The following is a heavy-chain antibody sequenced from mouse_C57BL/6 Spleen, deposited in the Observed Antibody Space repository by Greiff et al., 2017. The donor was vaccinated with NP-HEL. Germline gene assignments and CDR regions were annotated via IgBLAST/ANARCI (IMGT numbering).Heavy chain of an antibody. V-gene: IGHV2-6-1*01. D-gene: IGHD2-1*01. Sequence: VKLKESGPGLVAPSQSLSITCTVSGFSLTSYGVHWVRQPPGKGLEWLVVIWSDGSTTYNSALKSRLSISKDNSKSQVFLKMNSLQTDDTAMYYCARHDGNYVGAMDYWGQGTSVTVSS. CDR3: ARHDGNYVGAMDY. J-gene: IGHJ4*01. CDR2: IWSDGST. CDR1: GFSLTSYG.